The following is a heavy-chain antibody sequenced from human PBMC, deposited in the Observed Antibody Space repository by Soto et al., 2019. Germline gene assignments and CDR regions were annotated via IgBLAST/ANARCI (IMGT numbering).Heavy chain of an antibody. Sequence: SDPLSLTCPVSGGSISSSRYHWAWIRQPPGEGLEWIWSIYFCGSTCYYPSLKSRVTISVDTSKTQFSLKLSSVTAADTAVDNCASQGRYDFWSGSPNWFDPWGQGILVTVSS. CDR1: GGSISSSRYH. D-gene: IGHD3-3*01. V-gene: IGHV4-39*01. J-gene: IGHJ5*02. CDR3: ASQGRYDFWSGSPNWFDP. CDR2: IYFCGST.